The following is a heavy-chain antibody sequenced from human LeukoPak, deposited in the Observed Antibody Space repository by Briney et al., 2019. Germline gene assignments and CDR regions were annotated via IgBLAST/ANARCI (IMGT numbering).Heavy chain of an antibody. V-gene: IGHV4-59*01. CDR3: ATGGYSSGLSDL. CDR2: ISYSGST. Sequence: SETPSLTCTVSGASISSYYWSWIRQSPGKGLEWIGYISYSGSTAYNPSLKSRVTTSVDTSKNQLFLKLSSVTAADTAVYYCATGGYSSGLSDLWGQGTLVTVSS. CDR1: GASISSYY. J-gene: IGHJ4*02. D-gene: IGHD5-18*01.